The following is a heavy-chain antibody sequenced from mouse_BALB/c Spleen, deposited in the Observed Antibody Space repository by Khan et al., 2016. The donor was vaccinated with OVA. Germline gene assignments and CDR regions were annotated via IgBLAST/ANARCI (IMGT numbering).Heavy chain of an antibody. CDR2: ILPGSGST. CDR1: GYTFSSYW. Sequence: QVQLKQSGAELMKPGASVKISCKATGYTFSSYWIEWVKQRPGHGLEWIGEILPGSGSTKFNEKFKGKATFTADTSSNTAYMQLSSLTSEDAAVYYCARVEAIYYAYYHVSWFAYWGQGTLVTVSA. CDR3: ARVEAIYYAYYHVSWFAY. J-gene: IGHJ3*01. V-gene: IGHV1-9*01. D-gene: IGHD2-3*01.